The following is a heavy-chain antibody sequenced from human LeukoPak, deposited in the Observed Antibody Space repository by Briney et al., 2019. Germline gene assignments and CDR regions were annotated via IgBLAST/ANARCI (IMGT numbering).Heavy chain of an antibody. CDR1: GFTFSSYE. CDR2: ISSSGSTI. V-gene: IGHV3-48*03. CDR3: ARGHYYGSGSSPVDY. J-gene: IGHJ4*02. Sequence: PGGSLRLSCAASGFTFSSYEMNWVRQVPGKGLEWVSYISSSGSTIYYADSVKGRFTISRDNAKNSLYLQMNSLRAEDTAVYYCARGHYYGSGSSPVDYWGQGTLVTVSS. D-gene: IGHD3-10*01.